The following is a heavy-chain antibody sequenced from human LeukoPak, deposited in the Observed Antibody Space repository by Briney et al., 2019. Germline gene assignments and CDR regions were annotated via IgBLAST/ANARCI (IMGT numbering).Heavy chain of an antibody. Sequence: GGSLRLSCAASGFTFSGYSMNWVRQAPGEGLEWVSYISSSSSTIYYADSVKGRFTISRDNAKNSLYLQMNSLRAEDTAVYYCARGDYDYVWGSYRYYYFDYWGQGTLVTVSS. V-gene: IGHV3-48*01. CDR1: GFTFSGYS. CDR3: ARGDYDYVWGSYRYYYFDY. CDR2: ISSSSSTI. D-gene: IGHD3-16*02. J-gene: IGHJ4*02.